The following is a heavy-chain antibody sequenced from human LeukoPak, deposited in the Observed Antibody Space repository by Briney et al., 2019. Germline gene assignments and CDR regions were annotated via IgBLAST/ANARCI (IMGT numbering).Heavy chain of an antibody. V-gene: IGHV3-48*03. D-gene: IGHD3-16*01. CDR2: ISSSGSTI. CDR1: GFTLRSFE. CDR3: ARVGGGSYYYYYGMDV. J-gene: IGHJ6*02. Sequence: PGGSLRLSCAASGFTLRSFEINWVRQAPGKGLGWVSYISSSGSTIYYADSVKGRSTISRDNAKNSLYLQMNSLRAEDTAVYFCARVGGGSYYYYYGMDVWGQGTTVTVSS.